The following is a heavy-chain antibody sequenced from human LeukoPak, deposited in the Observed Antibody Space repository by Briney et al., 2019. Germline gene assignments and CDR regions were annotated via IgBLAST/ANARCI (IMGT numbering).Heavy chain of an antibody. CDR3: ARGADVLRFLEPNDYYYMDV. CDR1: GGSISSYY. V-gene: IGHV4-4*07. Sequence: SETLSLTCTVSGGSISSYYWSWIRQPAGKGLEWIVGIYTSGSTNYNPSLKSRVTMSVDTSKNQFSLKLSSVTAADTAVYYCARGADVLRFLEPNDYYYMDVWGKGTTVTVSS. J-gene: IGHJ6*03. CDR2: IYTSGST. D-gene: IGHD3-3*01.